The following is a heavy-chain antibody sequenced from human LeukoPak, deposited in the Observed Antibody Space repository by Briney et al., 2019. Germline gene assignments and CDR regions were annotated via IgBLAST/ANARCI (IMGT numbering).Heavy chain of an antibody. CDR1: GYNFATYW. J-gene: IGHJ4*02. V-gene: IGHV5-10-1*01. CDR2: IDPSNSYT. CDR3: ARLADY. Sequence: GEYLRISCKGSGYNFATYWISWVRQIPGKGLEWLGRIDPSNSYTRYSPSFQGHVTISADKSSSTAYLHWKSLKSSDTAIYYCARLADYWGQGTLVTVSS.